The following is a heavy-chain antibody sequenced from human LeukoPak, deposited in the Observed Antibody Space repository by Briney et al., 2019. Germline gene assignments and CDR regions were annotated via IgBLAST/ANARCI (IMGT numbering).Heavy chain of an antibody. CDR1: GYTFSXYG. V-gene: IGHV1-2*02. D-gene: IGHD3-10*01. CDR2: INPNSGGT. CDR3: ARVYTYYYGSGSYRH. Sequence: GASVKVSCKASGYTFSXYGVSXXRQXPGXXXXXXGXINPNSGGTNYAQKFQGRVTMTRDTSISTAYMELSRLRSDDTAVYYCARVYTYYYGSGSYRHWGQGTLVTVSS. J-gene: IGHJ4*02.